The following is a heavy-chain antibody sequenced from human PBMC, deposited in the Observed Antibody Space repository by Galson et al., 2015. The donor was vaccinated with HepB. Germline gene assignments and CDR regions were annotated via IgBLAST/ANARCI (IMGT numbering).Heavy chain of an antibody. Sequence: SVYSFSSYWIGWVRQMPGKGLEWMGIIYPGDSATKYSPSFQGQVTISADKSISTAYLQWSSLRASDTAMYYCARPPVAGSAEYFQIWGQGTLVTVSS. V-gene: IGHV5-51*01. CDR2: IYPGDSAT. CDR1: VYSFSSYW. CDR3: ARPPVAGSAEYFQI. J-gene: IGHJ1*01. D-gene: IGHD6-19*01.